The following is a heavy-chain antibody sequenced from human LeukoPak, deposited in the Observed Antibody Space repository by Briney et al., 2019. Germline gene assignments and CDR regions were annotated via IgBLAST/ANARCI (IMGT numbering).Heavy chain of an antibody. CDR3: AKDLDIVVVPAAAGWFDP. V-gene: IGHV3-30*18. J-gene: IGHJ5*02. CDR1: GFTFRSYG. Sequence: QPGGSLRLSCAASGFTFRSYGMHWVRQAPGKGLEWVAVISYDGSNKYYADSVKGRFTISRDNSKNTLYLQMNSLRAEDTAVYYCAKDLDIVVVPAAAGWFDPWGQGTLVTVSS. D-gene: IGHD2-2*03. CDR2: ISYDGSNK.